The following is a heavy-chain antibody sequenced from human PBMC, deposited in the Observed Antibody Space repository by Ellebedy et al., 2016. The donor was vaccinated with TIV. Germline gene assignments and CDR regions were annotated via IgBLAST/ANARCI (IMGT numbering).Heavy chain of an antibody. V-gene: IGHV1-2*04. CDR3: VSGVVADRGQSHYYGLDV. D-gene: IGHD2-2*01. Sequence: AASVKVSCKASGYTFTGYYMHWVRQAPGQGLEWMGWINPNSGGTNYAQNFQGWVTMTRDTFISTAYLELSRLRSDDTAVYYCVSGVVADRGQSHYYGLDVWGQGTTVTVSS. J-gene: IGHJ6*02. CDR2: INPNSGGT. CDR1: GYTFTGYY.